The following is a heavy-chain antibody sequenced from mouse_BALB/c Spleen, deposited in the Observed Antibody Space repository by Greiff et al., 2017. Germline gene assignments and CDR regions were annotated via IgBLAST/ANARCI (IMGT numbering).Heavy chain of an antibody. CDR3: ARRGSGHWYFDV. J-gene: IGHJ1*01. V-gene: IGHV5-12-2*01. D-gene: IGHD3-1*01. Sequence: EVKVVESGGGLVQPGGSLKLSCAASGFTFSSYTMSWVRQTPEKRLEWVAYISNSGGSTYYPDTVKGRFTISRDNAKNTLYLQMSSLKSEDTAMYYCARRGSGHWYFDVWGAGTPVTVSS. CDR1: GFTFSSYT. CDR2: ISNSGGST.